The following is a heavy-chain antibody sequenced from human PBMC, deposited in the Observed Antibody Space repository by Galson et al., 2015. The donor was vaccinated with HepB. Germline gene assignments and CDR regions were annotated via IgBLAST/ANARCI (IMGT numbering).Heavy chain of an antibody. CDR2: ISGYNGNT. CDR1: GYTFTSYG. V-gene: IGHV1-18*04. J-gene: IGHJ4*02. CDR3: ARGRDYYGSGSYYGDY. D-gene: IGHD3-10*01. Sequence: SVKVSCKASGYTFTSYGISWVRQAPGQGLEWMGWISGYNGNTNYAQKFQGRVTMSTDTSTNTAYMELRSLRSDDTAVYYCARGRDYYGSGSYYGDYWGQGTLVTVSS.